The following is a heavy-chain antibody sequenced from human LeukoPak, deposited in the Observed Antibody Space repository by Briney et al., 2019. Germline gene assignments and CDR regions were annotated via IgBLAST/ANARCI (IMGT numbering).Heavy chain of an antibody. Sequence: SETLSLTCTVSGGSITGYYWGWIRQPPGKGLEWIGSIYYSGSTYYNPSLKSRVTISVDTSKNQFSLKLSSVTAADTAVYYCAREYYYGSGSYYLDYWGQGTLVTVSS. CDR1: GGSITGYY. CDR3: AREYYYGSGSYYLDY. CDR2: IYYSGST. D-gene: IGHD3-10*01. V-gene: IGHV4-39*07. J-gene: IGHJ4*02.